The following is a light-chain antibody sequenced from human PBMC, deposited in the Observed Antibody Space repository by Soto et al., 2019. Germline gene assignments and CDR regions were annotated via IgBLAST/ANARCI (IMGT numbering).Light chain of an antibody. CDR3: XXWDDSLSALYV. V-gene: IGLV1-47*01. Sequence: QSVLTQPPSASGTPGQRVTISCSGSSSNSGRNYVYWYQQLPGTAPKLLIYRNNQRPSGVPDRFSGSKSGTSASLAISGLRSEYXXXXXXXXWDDSLSALYVFGTRAEVPV. J-gene: IGLJ1*01. CDR1: SSNSGRNY. CDR2: RNN.